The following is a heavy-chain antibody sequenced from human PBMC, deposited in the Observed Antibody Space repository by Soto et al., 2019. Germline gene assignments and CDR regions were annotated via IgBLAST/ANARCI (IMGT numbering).Heavy chain of an antibody. CDR1: GFPFSDYY. D-gene: IGHD2-21*01. V-gene: IGHV3-11*06. CDR2: ISPKSTYR. J-gene: IGHJ4*02. CDR3: TRGGGGGLFEH. Sequence: SCATSGFPFSDYYMSWIRQAPGKGLEWLSHISPKSTYRNYADSVKGRFTISRDNTKSSLFLQMNSLGVEDTAVYYCTRGGGGGLFEHWGQGVLVTVYS.